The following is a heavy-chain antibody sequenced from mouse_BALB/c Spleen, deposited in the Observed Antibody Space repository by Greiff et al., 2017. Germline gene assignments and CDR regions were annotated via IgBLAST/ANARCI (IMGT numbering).Heavy chain of an antibody. D-gene: IGHD2-1*01. CDR2: ILPGSGST. CDR1: GYTFSSYW. Sequence: VQLQQSGAELMKPGASVKISCKATGYTFSSYWIEWVKQRPGHGLEWIGEILPGSGSTNYNEKFKGKATFTADTSSNTAYMQLSSLTSEDSAVYYCARWGNYKDYAMDYWGQGTSVTVSS. CDR3: ARWGNYKDYAMDY. V-gene: IGHV1-9*01. J-gene: IGHJ4*01.